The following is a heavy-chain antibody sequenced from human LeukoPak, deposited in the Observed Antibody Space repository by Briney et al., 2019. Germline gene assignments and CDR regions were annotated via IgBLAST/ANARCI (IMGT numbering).Heavy chain of an antibody. CDR2: IIPILGIA. D-gene: IGHD5-12*01. Sequence: SVKVSCKASGGTFSSYAISWVRQAPGQGLEWMGRIIPILGIANYAQKFQGRVTITADKPTSTAYMELSSLRSEDTAVYYCARVRLRSGIVATITDYWGQGTLVTVSS. CDR1: GGTFSSYA. V-gene: IGHV1-69*04. J-gene: IGHJ4*02. CDR3: ARVRLRSGIVATITDY.